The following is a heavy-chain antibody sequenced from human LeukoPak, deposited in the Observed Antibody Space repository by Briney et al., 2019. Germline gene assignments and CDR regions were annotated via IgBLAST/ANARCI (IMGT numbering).Heavy chain of an antibody. CDR1: GYTFTSYD. J-gene: IGHJ4*02. CDR3: ARAQGGFGELSYYFDY. D-gene: IGHD3-10*01. V-gene: IGHV1-8*01. CDR2: MNPNSGNT. Sequence: ASVKVSCKASGYTFTSYDINWVRQATGQGLEWMGWMNPNSGNTGYAQKFQGRVTMTRNTSISTAYMELSSLRSEDTAVYYCARAQGGFGELSYYFDYWGQGTLVTVSS.